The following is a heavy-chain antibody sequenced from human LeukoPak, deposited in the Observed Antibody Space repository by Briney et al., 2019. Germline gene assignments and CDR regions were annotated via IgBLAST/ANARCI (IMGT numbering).Heavy chain of an antibody. CDR1: GFTVSSNY. Sequence: PGGSLRLSCAASGFTVSSNYMSWVRPAPGKGLGWVSVIYSGGSTYYADSVKGRFTISRDNSKNTLYLQMNSLRVEDMAVYYCAREIYCSASSCTGGVFDIWGQGTMVTVSS. V-gene: IGHV3-53*01. D-gene: IGHD2-15*01. J-gene: IGHJ3*02. CDR2: IYSGGST. CDR3: AREIYCSASSCTGGVFDI.